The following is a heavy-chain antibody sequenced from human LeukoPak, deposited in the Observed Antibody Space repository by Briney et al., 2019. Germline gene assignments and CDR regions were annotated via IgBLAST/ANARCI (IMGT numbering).Heavy chain of an antibody. V-gene: IGHV3-66*01. CDR3: AKDDQWLVTSYYFDY. Sequence: GGSLRLSCAASGFTVSSNYMSWVRQAPGKGLEWVSVIYSGGSTYYADSVKGRFTISRDNSKNTLYLQMNSLRAEDTAVYYCAKDDQWLVTSYYFDYWGQGTLVTVSS. D-gene: IGHD6-19*01. CDR1: GFTVSSNY. J-gene: IGHJ4*02. CDR2: IYSGGST.